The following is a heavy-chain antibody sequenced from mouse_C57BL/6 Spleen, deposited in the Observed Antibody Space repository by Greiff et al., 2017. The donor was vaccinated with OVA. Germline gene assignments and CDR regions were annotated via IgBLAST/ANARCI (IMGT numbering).Heavy chain of an antibody. V-gene: IGHV1-53*01. CDR3: ARLYFSQSLITTVVDY. D-gene: IGHD1-1*01. CDR2: INPSNGGT. Sequence: QVQLQQPGTELVKPGASVKLSCKASGYTFTSYWMHWVKQRPGQGLEWIGNINPSNGGTNYNEKFKSKATLTVDKSSSTAYMQLSSLTSEDSAVYYCARLYFSQSLITTVVDYWGQGTTLTVSS. CDR1: GYTFTSYW. J-gene: IGHJ2*01.